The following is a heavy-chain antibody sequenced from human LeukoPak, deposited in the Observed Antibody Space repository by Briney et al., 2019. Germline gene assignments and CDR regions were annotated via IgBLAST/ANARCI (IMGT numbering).Heavy chain of an antibody. J-gene: IGHJ4*02. Sequence: GGSLRLSCAASGFTFSNAWMSWVRQAPGKGLEWVGRIKSKTDGGTTDYAAPVKGRFTISRDDSKNTLYLQMNSLKTEDTAVYYCTTDIVELARLLSDYWGQGTLVTVSS. V-gene: IGHV3-15*01. CDR3: TTDIVELARLLSDY. CDR1: GFTFSNAW. CDR2: IKSKTDGGTT. D-gene: IGHD1-1*01.